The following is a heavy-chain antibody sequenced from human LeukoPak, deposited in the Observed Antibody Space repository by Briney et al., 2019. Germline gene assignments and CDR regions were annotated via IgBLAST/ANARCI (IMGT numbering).Heavy chain of an antibody. V-gene: IGHV4-38-2*02. J-gene: IGHJ4*02. CDR2: IFQSGST. CDR1: HYSISNDYY. CDR3: ARVRAYYFSDSSGCYYFDF. Sequence: SETLSLTCLVSHYSISNDYYWAWIRQPPGKGLEWIGSIFQSGSTYHNPSLNSRVSISVDTSKSQFSLSLKLTSVTAADSALYYCARVRAYYFSDSSGCYYFDFWGQGSLVTVSS. D-gene: IGHD3-22*01.